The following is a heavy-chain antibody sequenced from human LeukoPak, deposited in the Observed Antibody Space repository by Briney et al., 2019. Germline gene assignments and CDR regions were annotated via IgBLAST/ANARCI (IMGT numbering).Heavy chain of an antibody. D-gene: IGHD1-26*01. J-gene: IGHJ4*02. V-gene: IGHV4-4*02. CDR1: GGSITTTNY. CDR3: SRASGPFCPFGH. Sequence: PSETLSLTCGVSGGSITTTNYWSWVRQPPGGGLEWIGEISLAGRTRYNPSLKSRVNISIDESKNHLYLNLASVTAADTAVYYCSRASGPFCPFGHWGQGTLVAVTS. CDR2: ISLAGRT.